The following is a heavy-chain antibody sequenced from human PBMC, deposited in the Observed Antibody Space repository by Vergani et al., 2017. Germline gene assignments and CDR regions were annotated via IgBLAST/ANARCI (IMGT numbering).Heavy chain of an antibody. V-gene: IGHV3-30*01. D-gene: IGHD3-22*01. CDR2: ISYDGSNK. J-gene: IGHJ4*02. Sequence: QVQLVESGGGVVQPGRSLRLSCAASGFTFSSYAMHWVRQAPGKGLEWVAVISYDGSNKYYADSVKGRFTISRDNSKNTLYLQMNSLRAEDTAVYYCARGRYYYDSSGYSLGYWGQGTLVTVSS. CDR3: ARGRYYYDSSGYSLGY. CDR1: GFTFSSYA.